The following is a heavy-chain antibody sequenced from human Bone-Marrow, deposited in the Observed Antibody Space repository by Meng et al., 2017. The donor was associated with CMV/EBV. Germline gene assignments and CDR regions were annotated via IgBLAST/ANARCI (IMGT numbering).Heavy chain of an antibody. Sequence: GESLKISCAASGFTFSSYAMHWVRQAPGQGLEWMGWINPNSGGTNYEQKFQGRVTMTRDTSISTAYMELSRLRSDDTAVYYCARGWEDTSRNYWGQGTLVTVSS. CDR3: ARGWEDTSRNY. J-gene: IGHJ4*02. V-gene: IGHV1-2*02. CDR1: GFTFSSYA. CDR2: INPNSGGT. D-gene: IGHD1-26*01.